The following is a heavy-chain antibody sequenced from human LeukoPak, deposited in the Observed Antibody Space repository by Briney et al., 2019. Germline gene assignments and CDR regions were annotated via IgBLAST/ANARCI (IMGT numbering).Heavy chain of an antibody. Sequence: SENLSLNCAVYGGSFSGYYWSWIRQSPGKGLEWIGEINDSGGTNYNPSLKSRVTISIDTSTNQFSLKVGSLTAADTGVYYCARDPLNDDQFDYWGQGTLVTVSS. D-gene: IGHD1-1*01. J-gene: IGHJ4*02. V-gene: IGHV4-34*01. CDR3: ARDPLNDDQFDY. CDR2: INDSGGT. CDR1: GGSFSGYY.